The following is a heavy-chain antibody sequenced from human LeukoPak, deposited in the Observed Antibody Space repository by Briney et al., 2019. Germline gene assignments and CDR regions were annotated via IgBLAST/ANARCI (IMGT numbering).Heavy chain of an antibody. CDR1: GFTFSNAW. CDR3: TTDRLIVVVPAALYVMDV. Sequence: GGSLRLSCAASGFTFSNAWVSWVRQAPGKGLEWVGRIKSKTDGGTTDYAAPVKGRFTISRDDSKNTLYLQMNSLKTEDTAVYYCTTDRLIVVVPAALYVMDVWGKGTTVTVSS. V-gene: IGHV3-15*01. D-gene: IGHD2-2*01. J-gene: IGHJ6*04. CDR2: IKSKTDGGTT.